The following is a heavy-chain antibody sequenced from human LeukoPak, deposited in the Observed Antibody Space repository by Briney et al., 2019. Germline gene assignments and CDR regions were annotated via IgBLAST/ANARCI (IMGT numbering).Heavy chain of an antibody. CDR1: GFTFSSYS. CDR3: ARGYCSSTSCFRQGFDY. CDR2: ISSSSSYI. D-gene: IGHD2-2*01. J-gene: IGHJ4*02. Sequence: PGGSLRLSCAASGFTFSSYSMNWVRQAPGKGLEWVSSISSSSSYIYYADSVKGRFTISRDNAKNSLYLQMNSLRAEDTAVYYCARGYCSSTSCFRQGFDYWGQGTLVTVSS. V-gene: IGHV3-21*01.